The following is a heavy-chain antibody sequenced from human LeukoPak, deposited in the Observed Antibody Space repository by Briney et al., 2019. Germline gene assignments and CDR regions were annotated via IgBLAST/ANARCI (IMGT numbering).Heavy chain of an antibody. Sequence: SETLSLTCTVSGGSISSSSYYWGWIRQPPGKGLEWIGSIYYSGSTYYNPSLKSRVTVSVDTSKNQFSLKLSSVTAADTAVYYCARQDKWVYYFDYWGQGTLVAVSS. CDR2: IYYSGST. CDR3: ARQDKWVYYFDY. J-gene: IGHJ4*02. D-gene: IGHD2-8*01. V-gene: IGHV4-39*01. CDR1: GGSISSSSYY.